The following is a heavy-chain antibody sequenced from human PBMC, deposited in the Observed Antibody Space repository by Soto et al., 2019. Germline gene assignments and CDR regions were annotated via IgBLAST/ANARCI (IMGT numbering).Heavy chain of an antibody. V-gene: IGHV4-4*02. D-gene: IGHD2-15*01. J-gene: IGHJ5*02. CDR3: ARSNDCSVCSCFHNWFDP. Sequence: QVQLQESGPGLVKPSGILSLTCAVSSGSISSSNWWSWVRQPPGKGLERIGEIYHSGSTTYNPYPKSRVTIPVDNSKNQISLKLSSVTAADTAVNNCARSNDCSVCSCFHNWFDPWGQGTLVTVSS. CDR1: SGSISSSNW. CDR2: IYHSGST.